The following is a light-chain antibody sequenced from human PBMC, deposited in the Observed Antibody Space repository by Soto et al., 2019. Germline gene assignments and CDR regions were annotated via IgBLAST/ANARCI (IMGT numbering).Light chain of an antibody. CDR1: QSVSSR. CDR2: GAS. V-gene: IGKV3-20*01. CDR3: QHYYDTSPIS. J-gene: IGKJ5*01. Sequence: PGARATLSCRATQSVSSRLAWYQHQSGQAPRLLVSGASRRATGIPDRFSGSGSGTDFSLTISRLEPEDYALYYCQHYYDTSPISFGQGTRLEIK.